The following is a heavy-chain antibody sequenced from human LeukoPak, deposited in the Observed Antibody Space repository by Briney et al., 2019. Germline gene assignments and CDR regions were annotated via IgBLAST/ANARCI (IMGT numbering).Heavy chain of an antibody. CDR2: ISSKGEHK. J-gene: IGHJ4*02. CDR1: GFTFSIYA. CDR3: TRDRPNYYGSDGHYYRRNGDY. V-gene: IGHV3-23*01. D-gene: IGHD3-22*01. Sequence: PGGSLRLSCAASGFTFSIYAMSWVRQPPGKGLEWVSSISSKGEHKFYADSVKGRFTISRDNSESTLYLQMNILRAEDTAIYYCTRDRPNYYGSDGHYYRRNGDYWGQGTLVTVSS.